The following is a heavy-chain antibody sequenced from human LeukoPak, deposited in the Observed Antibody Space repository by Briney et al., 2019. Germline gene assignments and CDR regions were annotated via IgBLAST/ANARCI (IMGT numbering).Heavy chain of an antibody. CDR1: GGSFSGYY. J-gene: IGHJ4*02. CDR2: INHSGST. V-gene: IGHV4-34*01. D-gene: IGHD5-18*01. CDR3: ASRRRYSYGYYY. Sequence: SETLSLTCAVYGGSFSGYYWSWIRQPPGKGLEWIGEINHSGSTNYNPSLKSRVTISVDTSKNQFSLKLSSVTAADTAVYYCASRRRYSYGYYYWGQGTLVTVSS.